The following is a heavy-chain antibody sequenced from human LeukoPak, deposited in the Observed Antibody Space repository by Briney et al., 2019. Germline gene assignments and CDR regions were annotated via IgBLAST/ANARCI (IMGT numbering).Heavy chain of an antibody. CDR1: GYTFTGYY. V-gene: IGHV1-2*02. CDR3: AGPSGYCSSTSCYDYYYYYGMDV. Sequence: GASVKVSCKASGYTFTGYYMHWVRQAPGQGLEWMGWINPNSGGTNYAQKFQGRVTMTRDTSISTAYMELSRLRSDDTAVYYCAGPSGYCSSTSCYDYYYYYGMDVWGQGTTVTVSS. D-gene: IGHD2-2*01. J-gene: IGHJ6*02. CDR2: INPNSGGT.